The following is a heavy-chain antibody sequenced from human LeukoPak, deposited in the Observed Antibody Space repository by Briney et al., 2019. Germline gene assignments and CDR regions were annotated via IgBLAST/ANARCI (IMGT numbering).Heavy chain of an antibody. J-gene: IGHJ4*02. CDR1: GFTFSSYS. CDR3: ARDRGGYSYGSHLY. Sequence: GGSLRLSCAASGFTFSSYSMNWVRQAPGKGLEWVSSISSSSSYIYYADSVKGRFTISGDNAKNSLYLQMNSLRAEDTAVYYCARDRGGYSYGSHLYWGQGTLVTVSS. D-gene: IGHD5-18*01. V-gene: IGHV3-21*01. CDR2: ISSSSSYI.